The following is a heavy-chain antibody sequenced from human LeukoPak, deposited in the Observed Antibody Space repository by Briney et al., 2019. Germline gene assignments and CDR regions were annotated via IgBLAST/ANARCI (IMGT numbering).Heavy chain of an antibody. Sequence: PGGSLRLSCVASGFTVTSNYMSWVRQAPGKGLEWVSAIYSGGSTYYGDSVKGRFTISRDNSENRLYLQMNSLRAEDTAVYYCARSSGVTTPGRAFDIWGQGTMVTVSS. V-gene: IGHV3-53*01. CDR1: GFTVTSNY. CDR2: IYSGGST. D-gene: IGHD3-10*01. CDR3: ARSSGVTTPGRAFDI. J-gene: IGHJ3*02.